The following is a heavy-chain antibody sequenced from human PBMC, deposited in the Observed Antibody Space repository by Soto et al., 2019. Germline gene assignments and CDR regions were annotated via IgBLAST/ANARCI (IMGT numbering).Heavy chain of an antibody. CDR3: AQIIRDYGLGRGPANYFDP. J-gene: IGHJ5*02. CDR1: GFSLSTTGVG. D-gene: IGHD3-10*01. Sequence: QITLKESGPTLVRPTQTLTLTCTFSGFSLSTTGVGVGWLRQPPGKTLEWLALIYWDDDKRYSPSLKGRLTLTKDTSKNEVILTMTNMAPVDTTTYYCAQIIRDYGLGRGPANYFDPRCKGTLVTVSS. CDR2: IYWDDDK. V-gene: IGHV2-5*02.